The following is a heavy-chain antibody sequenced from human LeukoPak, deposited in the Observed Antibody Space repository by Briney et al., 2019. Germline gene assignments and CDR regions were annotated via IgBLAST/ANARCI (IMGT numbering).Heavy chain of an antibody. V-gene: IGHV4-39*07. CDR3: ARCIAAAGTYFDY. CDR1: GGSISSSSYY. CDR2: IYYSGST. Sequence: NPSETLSLTCTVSGGSISSSSYYWGWIRQPPGKGLEWIGSIYYSGSTYYNPSLKSRVTISVDTSKNQFSLKLSSVTAADTAVYYCARCIAAAGTYFDYWGQGTLVTVSS. D-gene: IGHD6-13*01. J-gene: IGHJ4*02.